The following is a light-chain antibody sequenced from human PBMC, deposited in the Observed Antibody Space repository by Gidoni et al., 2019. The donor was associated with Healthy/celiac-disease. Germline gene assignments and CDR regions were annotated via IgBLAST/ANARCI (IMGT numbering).Light chain of an antibody. Sequence: DIVMTQSPDSLAVSLGERATINCKSSQSVLYSSNNKNYLAWYQQKPGQPPKLLIYWASTRESGVPDRFSGSGSGTDFTLTISSLQAEDAAVYYCQQYYSIPLTFGGXTKVEIK. CDR1: QSVLYSSNNKNY. V-gene: IGKV4-1*01. CDR3: QQYYSIPLT. CDR2: WAS. J-gene: IGKJ4*01.